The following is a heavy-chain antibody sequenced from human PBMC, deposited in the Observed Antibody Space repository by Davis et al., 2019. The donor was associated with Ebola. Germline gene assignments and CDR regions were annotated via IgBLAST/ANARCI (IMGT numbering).Heavy chain of an antibody. V-gene: IGHV1-18*04. D-gene: IGHD1-1*01. CDR1: GYTFTNYG. CDR2: INPHNGNT. Sequence: ASVPVSCKASGYTFTNYGITWVRQAPGQGLEWMGWINPHNGNTNYAQNVQGRVTMTTDTSTSTAYMEVGSLRSDDTAVFYCARAQFPTTSDHWGQGTLVTVSS. CDR3: ARAQFPTTSDH. J-gene: IGHJ4*02.